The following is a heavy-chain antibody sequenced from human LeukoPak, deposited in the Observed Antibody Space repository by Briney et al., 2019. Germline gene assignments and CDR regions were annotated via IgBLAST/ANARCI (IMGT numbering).Heavy chain of an antibody. D-gene: IGHD3-22*01. Sequence: PSETLSLTCTVSGGSINSSSSYWGWIRQPPGKGLEWIVSIYYSGSTYYNPSLKSRVTISVDTSKNQLSLKLSSVTAADTAVYYCARVVGYYDSSGYSTIPFDYWGQGTLVTVSS. CDR3: ARVVGYYDSSGYSTIPFDY. J-gene: IGHJ4*02. CDR1: GGSINSSSSY. CDR2: IYYSGST. V-gene: IGHV4-39*07.